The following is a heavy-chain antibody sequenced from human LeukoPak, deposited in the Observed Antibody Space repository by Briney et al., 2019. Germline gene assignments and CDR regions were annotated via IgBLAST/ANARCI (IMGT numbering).Heavy chain of an antibody. D-gene: IGHD1-26*01. CDR2: IYYSGST. V-gene: IGHV4-31*03. CDR1: GGSISSGGYY. Sequence: PSETLSLTCTVSGGSISSGGYYWSWIRQHPGKGLEWIGYIYYSGSTYYNPSLKSRVTISVDTSKNQFSLKLSSVTAADTAVYYCARFHGSYYGTVDYWGQGTLVTVSS. J-gene: IGHJ4*02. CDR3: ARFHGSYYGTVDY.